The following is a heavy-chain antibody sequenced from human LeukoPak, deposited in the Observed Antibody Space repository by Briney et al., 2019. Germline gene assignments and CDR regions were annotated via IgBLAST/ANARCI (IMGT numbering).Heavy chain of an antibody. D-gene: IGHD2-15*01. CDR1: GYTFTNYG. CDR2: ISASNGNT. V-gene: IGHV1-18*01. CDR3: ARDRAVVVIAAPGY. Sequence: ASVRVSCKASGYTFTNYGVSWVRQAPGQGLEWMGWISASNGNTNYAQSLQNRVTMATDTSTSIAYMELRSLRSDDTAVYYCARDRAVVVIAAPGYWGQGTLVTVSS. J-gene: IGHJ4*02.